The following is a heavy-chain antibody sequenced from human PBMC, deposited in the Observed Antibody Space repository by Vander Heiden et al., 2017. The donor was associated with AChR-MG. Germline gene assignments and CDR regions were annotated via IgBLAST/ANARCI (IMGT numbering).Heavy chain of an antibody. CDR2: ISYDGSNK. V-gene: IGHV3-30-3*01. CDR3: AREAVAGTHGDY. CDR1: GFTFSSYA. J-gene: IGHJ4*02. D-gene: IGHD6-19*01. Sequence: QVQLVESGGGVVQPGRYLRPSCAPSGFTFSSYAMPWVRQAPGKGLEWVAVISYDGSNKYYADSVKGRFTISRDNSKNTLYLQMNSLRAEDTAVYYCAREAVAGTHGDYWGQGTLVTVSS.